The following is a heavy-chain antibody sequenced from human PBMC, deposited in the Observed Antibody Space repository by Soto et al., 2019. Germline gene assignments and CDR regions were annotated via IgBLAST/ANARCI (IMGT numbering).Heavy chain of an antibody. D-gene: IGHD2-15*01. CDR1: GGSINSGGYY. CDR3: ARDLARSCSGGSCWLDP. CDR2: IYDSGAT. J-gene: IGHJ5*02. V-gene: IGHV4-31*03. Sequence: SEALSLTCTVSGGSINSGGYYWSWIRQHPGKGLEYIGYIYDSGATYYNPSLKSRVTILIDTSKNQFSLQLSSVTAADTAVYFCARDLARSCSGGSCWLDPWGPGTLVTVSS.